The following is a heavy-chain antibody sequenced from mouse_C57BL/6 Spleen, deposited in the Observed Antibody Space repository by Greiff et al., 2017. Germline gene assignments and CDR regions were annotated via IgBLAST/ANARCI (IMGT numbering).Heavy chain of an antibody. D-gene: IGHD2-12*01. Sequence: DVMLVESGGGLVKPGGSLKLSCAASGFTFSSYAMSWVRQTPEKRLEWVATISDGGSYTYYPDNVKGRFTISRDNAKNNLYLQMSHLKSEDTAMYYCARYYREMYFDVWGTGTTVTVSS. V-gene: IGHV5-4*03. CDR1: GFTFSSYA. CDR2: ISDGGSYT. CDR3: ARYYREMYFDV. J-gene: IGHJ1*03.